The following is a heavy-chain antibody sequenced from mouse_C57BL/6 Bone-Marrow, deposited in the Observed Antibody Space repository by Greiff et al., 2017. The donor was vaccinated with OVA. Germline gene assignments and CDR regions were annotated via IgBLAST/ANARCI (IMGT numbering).Heavy chain of an antibody. CDR3: ARRGLWLRSDY. V-gene: IGHV1-81*01. CDR1: GYTFTSYG. D-gene: IGHD2-2*01. Sequence: QVQLKQSGAELARPGASVKLSCKASGYTFTSYGISWVKQRTGQGLEWIGEIYPRSGNTYYNEKFKGKATLTADKSSSTAYMELRSLTSEDSAVYFCARRGLWLRSDYWGRGTTLTVSS. J-gene: IGHJ2*01. CDR2: IYPRSGNT.